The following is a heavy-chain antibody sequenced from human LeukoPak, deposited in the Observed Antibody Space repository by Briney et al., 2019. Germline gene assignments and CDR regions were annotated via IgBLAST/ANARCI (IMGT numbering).Heavy chain of an antibody. V-gene: IGHV4-4*09. CDR1: GATITSSY. J-gene: IGHJ5*01. Sequence: SETLSLTCSVSGATITSSYWSWLRQPPGEGLEYIGYIYTSGVTNYNPSLKSRVTMSMDTSKNQFSLTLTSVTAADTALYYCARSARLPDSWGQGILVTVSS. CDR2: IYTSGVT. CDR3: ARSARLPDS.